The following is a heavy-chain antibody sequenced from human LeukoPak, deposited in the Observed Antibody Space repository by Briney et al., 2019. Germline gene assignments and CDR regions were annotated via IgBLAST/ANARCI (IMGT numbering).Heavy chain of an antibody. V-gene: IGHV1-18*04. D-gene: IGHD2-15*01. CDR3: ARIYCSGGSCYPYVAFDI. CDR2: ISAYNGNT. Sequence: GASVKVSCKASGYTFTSYGISWVRQAPGQGLEWMGWISAYNGNTNYAQKLQGRVTTTTDTSTSTAYMELRSLRSDDTAVYYCARIYCSGGSCYPYVAFDIWGQGTMVTVS. CDR1: GYTFTSYG. J-gene: IGHJ3*02.